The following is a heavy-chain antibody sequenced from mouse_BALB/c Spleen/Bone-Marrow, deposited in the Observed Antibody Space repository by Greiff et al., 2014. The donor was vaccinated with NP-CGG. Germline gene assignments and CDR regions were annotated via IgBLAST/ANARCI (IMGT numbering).Heavy chain of an antibody. V-gene: IGHV1-54*01. CDR1: GSAFTDYL. Sequence: QVQLQQSGAELVRPGTSVKVSCKASGSAFTDYLMEWLKQRPGQGLEWIGVINPGSGSTNYNEKFRDKATLTADKSSSTAYMQLSSLTSDDSAVYFCARYDGYFDYWGQGTILTVSS. CDR2: INPGSGST. D-gene: IGHD2-3*01. CDR3: ARYDGYFDY. J-gene: IGHJ2*01.